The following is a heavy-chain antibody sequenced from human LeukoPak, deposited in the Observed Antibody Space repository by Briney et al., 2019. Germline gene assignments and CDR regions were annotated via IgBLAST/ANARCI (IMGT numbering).Heavy chain of an antibody. J-gene: IGHJ2*01. CDR2: ISSSGSTI. D-gene: IGHD2-15*01. V-gene: IGHV3-11*01. CDR1: GFTFSDYY. Sequence: PGGSLRLSCAASGFTFSDYYMRWIRQAPGKGLECVSYISSSGSTIYYADSVKGRFTISRDSAKNSLSLQMNSLRAEDTAVYYCARGGWRSPSWSYDLWGRGTLVTVSS. CDR3: ARGGWRSPSWSYDL.